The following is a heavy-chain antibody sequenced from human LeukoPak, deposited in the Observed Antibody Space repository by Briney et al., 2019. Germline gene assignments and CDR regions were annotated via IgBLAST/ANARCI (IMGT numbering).Heavy chain of an antibody. CDR2: IGTAGDT. D-gene: IGHD3-16*02. Sequence: PGGSLRLSCAASGFTFSSYDMHWVRQATGKGLEWVSAIGTAGDTYYPVSVKGRFTISRENAKNSLYLQMNSLRAGDTAVYYCAAANLRLGELSLYYWGQGTLVTVSS. CDR1: GFTFSSYD. J-gene: IGHJ4*02. V-gene: IGHV3-13*01. CDR3: AAANLRLGELSLYY.